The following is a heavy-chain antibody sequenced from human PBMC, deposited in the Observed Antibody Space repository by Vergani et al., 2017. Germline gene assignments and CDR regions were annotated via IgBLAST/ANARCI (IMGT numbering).Heavy chain of an antibody. CDR1: GFTFRSDA. CDR2: INRGSTT. Sequence: EVQLLESGGGLVQPGGSLRVSCAASGFTFRSDAISWVRQAPGKGLEWVSAINRGSTTYYADSVKGRFTISRDNSKNTVFLQMNSLRAEDTAVYYCAKEGRSGITPFVADWGQGTLVTVSS. D-gene: IGHD1-14*01. CDR3: AKEGRSGITPFVAD. V-gene: IGHV3-23*01. J-gene: IGHJ4*02.